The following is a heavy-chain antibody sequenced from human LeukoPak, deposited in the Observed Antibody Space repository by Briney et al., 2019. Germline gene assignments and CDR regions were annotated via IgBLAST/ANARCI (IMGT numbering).Heavy chain of an antibody. CDR3: ARGPDSSSLDYYYYGMDV. V-gene: IGHV1-18*01. Sequence: ASVKVSCKASGYTFTSYAIIWVRQAPGQGLECMGWFSAYNGNTNYAQKLQCRVTMTRNTSISTAYMELSSLKSEDTAVYYCARGPDSSSLDYYYYGMDVWGQGATVTVSS. CDR2: FSAYNGNT. D-gene: IGHD6-13*01. CDR1: GYTFTSYA. J-gene: IGHJ6*02.